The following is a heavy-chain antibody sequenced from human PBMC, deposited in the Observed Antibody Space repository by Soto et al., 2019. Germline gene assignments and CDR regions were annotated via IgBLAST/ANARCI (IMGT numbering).Heavy chain of an antibody. J-gene: IGHJ6*02. D-gene: IGHD6-13*01. CDR3: AKDRDGAAAGPTKFYGMDV. CDR1: GFTFSSYA. CDR2: ISGSCDST. V-gene: IGHV3-23*01. Sequence: EVQLLESGGGLVQPGGSLRLSCAASGFTFSSYAMSWVRQAPGKGLEWGSVISGSCDSTYYADSVRGRFTISRDNSKNTLYLQMNSLRAEDTAVYYCAKDRDGAAAGPTKFYGMDVWGQGTTVTVSS.